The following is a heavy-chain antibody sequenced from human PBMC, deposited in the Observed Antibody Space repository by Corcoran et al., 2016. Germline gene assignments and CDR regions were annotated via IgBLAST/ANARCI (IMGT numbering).Heavy chain of an antibody. CDR2: INHSGST. V-gene: IGHV4-34*01. D-gene: IGHD1-26*01. J-gene: IGHJ4*02. CDR3: ARNRISGSYYDY. CDR1: GGSFSGYY. Sequence: QVQLQQWGAGLLKPSETLSLTCAVYGGSFSGYYWSWIRQPPGKGLEWIGEINHSGSTNYNPSLKSRVTISVDTSKNQFSLKLSSVTAADTAVYYCARNRISGSYYDYWGQGTLVTVSS.